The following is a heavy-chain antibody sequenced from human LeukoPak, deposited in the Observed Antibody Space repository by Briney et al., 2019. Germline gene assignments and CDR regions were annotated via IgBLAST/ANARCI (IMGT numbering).Heavy chain of an antibody. D-gene: IGHD1-26*01. CDR3: ARGAKWAYYFDY. Sequence: GGSLRLPCAASAFTFNTYWMHWVRQVPGRGLEWVSRINGDESSTNYADSVKGRFTISGDNAKDTLYLHMNSLTAEDTAVYYCARGAKWAYYFDYWGQGTLVTVSS. V-gene: IGHV3-74*01. CDR2: INGDESST. CDR1: AFTFNTYW. J-gene: IGHJ4*02.